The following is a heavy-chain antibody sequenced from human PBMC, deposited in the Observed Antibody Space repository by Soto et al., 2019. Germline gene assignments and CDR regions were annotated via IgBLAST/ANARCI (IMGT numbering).Heavy chain of an antibody. J-gene: IGHJ4*02. D-gene: IGHD5-18*01. CDR2: IYHSGST. V-gene: IGHV4-39*07. CDR3: ARGYGRNFDY. CDR1: GGSISSSSYY. Sequence: PSETLSLTCTVSGGSISSSSYYWGWIRQPPGKGLEWIGSIYHSGSTNYNPSLKSRVTISVDTSKNQFSLKLSSVTAADTAVYYCARGYGRNFDYWGQGTLVTSPQ.